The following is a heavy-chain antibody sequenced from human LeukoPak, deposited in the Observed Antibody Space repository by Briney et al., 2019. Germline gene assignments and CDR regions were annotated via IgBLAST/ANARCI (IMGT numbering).Heavy chain of an antibody. CDR2: ISGSGGST. V-gene: IGHV3-23*01. CDR3: AKDPLLYCSSASCYVDY. J-gene: IGHJ4*02. Sequence: GGSLRLSRAASGFSFSNYAMSWVRQAPGKGLEWVSAISGSGGSTYYADSVKGRFTISRDNSKNTLYLQMNSLRAEDTAVYYCAKDPLLYCSSASCYVDYWGQGTLVTVSS. CDR1: GFSFSNYA. D-gene: IGHD2-2*01.